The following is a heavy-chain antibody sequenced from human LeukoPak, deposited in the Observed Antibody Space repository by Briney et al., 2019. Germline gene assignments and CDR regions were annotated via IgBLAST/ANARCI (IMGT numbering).Heavy chain of an antibody. J-gene: IGHJ4*02. CDR2: IGGSGATT. D-gene: IGHD6-19*01. CDR3: AKRTTESSGWYSFDH. Sequence: PGGSLRLSCAPSGFTVSSCAMSCARGAPGKGVEWVSVIGGSGATTSYADSVKGRFTISRDNSKNTVYLQMNSLRAEDTAVYYCAKRTTESSGWYSFDHWGQGTLVTVSS. V-gene: IGHV3-23*01. CDR1: GFTVSSCA.